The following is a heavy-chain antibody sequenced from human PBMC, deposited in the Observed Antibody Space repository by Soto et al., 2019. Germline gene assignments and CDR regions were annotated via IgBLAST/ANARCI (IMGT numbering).Heavy chain of an antibody. CDR1: GGSFTSNNW. Sequence: SETLSLTCAVSGGSFTSNNWWTWIRQPQGKGLEWIGYIYYSGSTYYNPSLKSRVTISGDTSKNQFSLKLSSVPAADTAVYYCARAFRYSSGWYDYWGQGTLVTVSS. D-gene: IGHD6-19*01. V-gene: IGHV4-30-4*01. CDR2: IYYSGST. CDR3: ARAFRYSSGWYDY. J-gene: IGHJ4*02.